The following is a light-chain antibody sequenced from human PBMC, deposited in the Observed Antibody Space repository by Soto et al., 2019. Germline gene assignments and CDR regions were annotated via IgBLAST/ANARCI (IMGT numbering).Light chain of an antibody. CDR1: QSLVHNDGNTY. CDR2: KIS. Sequence: DIVLTQSPISSPVTLGQPASISCRSSQSLVHNDGNTYLSWLHQRPGQPPRLLIYKISNRCSGVPDRFSGSGAGTDFTLKISRVEAEDVGVYYCMQDTKFLSFGGGTKVEIK. V-gene: IGKV2-24*01. J-gene: IGKJ4*01. CDR3: MQDTKFLS.